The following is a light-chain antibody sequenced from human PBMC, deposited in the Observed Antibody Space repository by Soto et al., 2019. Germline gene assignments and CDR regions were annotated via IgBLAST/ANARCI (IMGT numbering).Light chain of an antibody. J-gene: IGKJ2*01. V-gene: IGKV2D-29*01. CDR1: QSLLHSYEKTY. CDR2: EVS. Sequence: IMLNQTPLSLSVTPGQPASISCKSSQSLLHSYEKTYLYWYLQKPGQPPQLLIYEVSNRFSGVPDRFSGSGSGTDFTLKISRVEAEDVGVYFCLQGIQVPYTFGQGTKLEIK. CDR3: LQGIQVPYT.